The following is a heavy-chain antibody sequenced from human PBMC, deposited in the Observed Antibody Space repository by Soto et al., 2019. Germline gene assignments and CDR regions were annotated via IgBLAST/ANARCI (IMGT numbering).Heavy chain of an antibody. D-gene: IGHD4-17*01. J-gene: IGHJ3*02. CDR3: TRPSGVYYLAFDI. CDR2: IFYSGST. Sequence: QVQLQESGPGLLKPSETLSLICTVSGGSIINSNSYWGWIRQTPGKGLEWIANIFYSGSTDYSASLKNRVTISVETSRNQFSLRLTSVTAADTAIYYCTRPSGVYYLAFDIWGQGTMVTGSS. V-gene: IGHV4-39*01. CDR1: GGSIINSNSY.